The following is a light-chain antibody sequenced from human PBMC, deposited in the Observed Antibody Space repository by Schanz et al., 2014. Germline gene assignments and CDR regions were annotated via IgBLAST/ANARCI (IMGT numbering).Light chain of an antibody. CDR2: DVS. CDR3: SSFTSRSTL. V-gene: IGLV2-14*03. Sequence: QSALTQPASVSGSPGQSITISCTGTSRDVGSYNFVSWYQQHPGKAPKLMIYDVSNRPSGVSNRFSGSKSGNTASLTISGLQAEDEADYYCSSFTSRSTLFGGGTKLTVL. J-gene: IGLJ3*02. CDR1: SRDVGSYNF.